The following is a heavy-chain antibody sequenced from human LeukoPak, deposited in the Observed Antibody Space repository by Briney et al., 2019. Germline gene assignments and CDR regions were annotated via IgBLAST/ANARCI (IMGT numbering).Heavy chain of an antibody. CDR3: ARDWVVGNY. CDR1: GFTFSTYG. CDR2: ISYDGSNE. Sequence: GGSLRLSCAASGFTFSTYGMHWVRQAPGKGLEWVAVISYDGSNEYYADSVKGRFTISRDSSKNTLYLQMNSLRAEDTAVYYCARDWVVGNYWGQGTLVTVSS. D-gene: IGHD2-15*01. V-gene: IGHV3-30*03. J-gene: IGHJ4*02.